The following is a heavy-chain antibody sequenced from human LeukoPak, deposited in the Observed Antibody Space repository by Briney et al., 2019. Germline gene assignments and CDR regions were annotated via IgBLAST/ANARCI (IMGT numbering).Heavy chain of an antibody. CDR1: GGSISSYY. Sequence: SETLSLTCTISGGSISSYYWSWIRQPPGKGLEWIGYTYYSGSTNYNPSLKSRVTISVDTSKNQFSLKLSSVTAADTAVYYCAKGVAAAGKDAFDIWGQGTMVTVSS. CDR2: TYYSGST. V-gene: IGHV4-59*01. D-gene: IGHD6-13*01. J-gene: IGHJ3*02. CDR3: AKGVAAAGKDAFDI.